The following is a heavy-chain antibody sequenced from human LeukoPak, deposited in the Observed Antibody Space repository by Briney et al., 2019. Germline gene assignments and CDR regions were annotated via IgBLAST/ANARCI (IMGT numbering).Heavy chain of an antibody. CDR3: ARGTGRYCSGGSCYSGAN. V-gene: IGHV1-8*01. D-gene: IGHD2-15*01. CDR1: GYTFTSYD. J-gene: IGHJ4*02. CDR2: MNPNSGNT. Sequence: ASVKVSCKASGYTFTSYDINWVRQATGQGLEWMGWMNPNSGNTGYAQKFQGRVTMTRNTSISTAYMELSSLRSEDTAVYYCARGTGRYCSGGSCYSGANWGQGTLVTVPS.